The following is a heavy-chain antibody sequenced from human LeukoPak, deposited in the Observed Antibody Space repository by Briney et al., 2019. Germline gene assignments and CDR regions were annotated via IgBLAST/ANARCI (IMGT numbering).Heavy chain of an antibody. CDR3: TKDMEDTATDVVSDFDS. V-gene: IGHV3-74*01. J-gene: IGHJ4*02. D-gene: IGHD5-18*01. CDR2: ISPDGSST. Sequence: GGSLRLSCAASGFTFSSYWMDWVRQAPGKGLVWVSRISPDGSSTRYADSVKGRFTISRVNAKNTLYLQMNSLTAEDTAVYYCTKDMEDTATDVVSDFDSWGQGTLVTVSS. CDR1: GFTFSSYW.